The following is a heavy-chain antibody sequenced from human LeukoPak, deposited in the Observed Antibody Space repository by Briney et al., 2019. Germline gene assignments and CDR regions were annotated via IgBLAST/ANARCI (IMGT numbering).Heavy chain of an antibody. V-gene: IGHV1-2*02. CDR1: GYTFTGYY. D-gene: IGHD2-2*01. Sequence: GASVKVSCKASGYTFTGYYMHWVRQAPGQGLEWMGWINPNSGGTNYAQKFQGRVTMTRDTSISTAYMELSRLRSDDTAVYYCARDCSSTSCYSQIDYWGQGTLVTVSS. CDR3: ARDCSSTSCYSQIDY. J-gene: IGHJ4*02. CDR2: INPNSGGT.